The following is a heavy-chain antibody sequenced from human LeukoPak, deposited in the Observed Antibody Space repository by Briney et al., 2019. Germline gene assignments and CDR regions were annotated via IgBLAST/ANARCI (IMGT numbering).Heavy chain of an antibody. CDR3: ARDFSKTTAFDY. J-gene: IGHJ4*02. CDR2: INPSGGST. Sequence: GASVQVSCKASGYTFTSFYIHWVRQAPGQGLEWMGIINPSGGSTSYPQKFQGRVTMTSDMSTSTVYMELSSLRSGDTGVYYCARDFSKTTAFDYWGQGTLVTVSS. V-gene: IGHV1-46*01. D-gene: IGHD4-17*01. CDR1: GYTFTSFY.